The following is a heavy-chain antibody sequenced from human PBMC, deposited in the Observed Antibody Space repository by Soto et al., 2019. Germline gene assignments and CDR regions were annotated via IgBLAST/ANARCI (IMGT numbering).Heavy chain of an antibody. Sequence: QVQLVQSGAEVKKPGASVKVSCKASGYTFTSYYMHWVRQAPGQGLEWMGIINPSGGSTSYAQKFQGRVTMTRDTSTGTVYMELRSPRSEDTAVYYCAVAGRQYYWFDPWGQGTLVTVSS. CDR3: AVAGRQYYWFDP. CDR2: INPSGGST. D-gene: IGHD6-19*01. J-gene: IGHJ5*02. CDR1: GYTFTSYY. V-gene: IGHV1-46*01.